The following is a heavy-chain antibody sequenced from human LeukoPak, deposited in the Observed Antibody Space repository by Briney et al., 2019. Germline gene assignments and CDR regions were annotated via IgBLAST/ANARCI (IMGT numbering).Heavy chain of an antibody. D-gene: IGHD3-22*01. CDR2: INPNSGGT. Sequence: ASVKVSCKASGYTFTGYYMHWVRQAPGQGLEWMGWINPNSGGTNYAQKFQGRVTMTRDTSISTAYMEMSRLRSDDTAVYYCARDRNRYYYDSSRSLNWFDPWGQGTLVTVSS. CDR1: GYTFTGYY. V-gene: IGHV1-2*02. J-gene: IGHJ5*02. CDR3: ARDRNRYYYDSSRSLNWFDP.